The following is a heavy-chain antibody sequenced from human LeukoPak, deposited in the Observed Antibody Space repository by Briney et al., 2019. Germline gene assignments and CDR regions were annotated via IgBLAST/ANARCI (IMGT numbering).Heavy chain of an antibody. J-gene: IGHJ6*03. CDR2: ISSSSSYI. Sequence: GGSLRLSCAASGFTFSSYSMNWVRQAPGKGLEWVSSISSSSSYIYYADSVKGRFTISRDNAKNSLYLQMNSLRAEDTAVYYCARECSTSCYYYYMDVWGKGTTVTVSS. CDR1: GFTFSSYS. CDR3: ARECSTSCYYYYMDV. V-gene: IGHV3-21*01. D-gene: IGHD2-2*01.